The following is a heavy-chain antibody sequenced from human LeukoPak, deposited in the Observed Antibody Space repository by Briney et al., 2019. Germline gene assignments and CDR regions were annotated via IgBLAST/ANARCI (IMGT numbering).Heavy chain of an antibody. CDR1: GFTFSSYW. CDR2: IKQDGSEK. Sequence: GGSLRLSCAASGFTFSSYWMSWVRQAPGKGLEWVANIKQDGSEKYYVDSVKGRFTISRDNAKNSLYLQMNSLRAEDTAVYYCARVGLGITIFGVVKNAFDIWAKGQWSPSLQ. D-gene: IGHD3-3*01. J-gene: IGHJ3*02. CDR3: ARVGLGITIFGVVKNAFDI. V-gene: IGHV3-7*01.